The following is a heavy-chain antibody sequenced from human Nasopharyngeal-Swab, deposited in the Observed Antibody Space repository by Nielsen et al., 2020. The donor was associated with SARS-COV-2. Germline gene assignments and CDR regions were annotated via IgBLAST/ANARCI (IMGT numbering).Heavy chain of an antibody. CDR3: AVLEDGLTLDDAFDI. CDR1: GGTFSSYA. D-gene: IGHD5-24*01. J-gene: IGHJ3*02. Sequence: SVKVSCKASGGTFSSYAISWVRQAPGQGLEWMGGIIPIFGTANYAQKFQGRVTITADESTSTAYMELSSLRSEDTAVYYCAVLEDGLTLDDAFDIWGQGTMVTVSS. CDR2: IIPIFGTA. V-gene: IGHV1-69*13.